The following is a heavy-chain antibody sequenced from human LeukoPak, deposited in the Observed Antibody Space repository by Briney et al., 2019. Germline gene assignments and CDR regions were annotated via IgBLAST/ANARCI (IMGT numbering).Heavy chain of an antibody. V-gene: IGHV4-59*11. J-gene: IGHJ6*03. CDR1: GGSISSHY. Sequence: SETLSLTCTVSGGSISSHYWTWLRQSPVKGLEWIGDISNSGSTSYNPSLKSRVTISIDTSKNQFSLKLSSVTAADTAVYYCGRDALVGHFSYYYMDVWGKGTTVTVSS. CDR2: ISNSGST. CDR3: GRDALVGHFSYYYMDV. D-gene: IGHD2-15*01.